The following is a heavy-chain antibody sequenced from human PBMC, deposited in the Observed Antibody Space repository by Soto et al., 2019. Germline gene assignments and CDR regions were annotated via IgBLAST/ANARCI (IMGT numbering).Heavy chain of an antibody. V-gene: IGHV1-69*01. D-gene: IGHD3-22*01. Sequence: QVQLVQSRAEVKKPGSSVKVSCQASGGSFSDYAISWVRQAPGQGLEWMGGIIPMLGIADNAQKFQGRVIITADEYTSTVYMELSSLRSEDTAVYYCARDGDYYDSSGFQRDYHYYGMDVWGQGTTVTVAS. CDR3: ARDGDYYDSSGFQRDYHYYGMDV. CDR2: IIPMLGIA. CDR1: GGSFSDYA. J-gene: IGHJ6*02.